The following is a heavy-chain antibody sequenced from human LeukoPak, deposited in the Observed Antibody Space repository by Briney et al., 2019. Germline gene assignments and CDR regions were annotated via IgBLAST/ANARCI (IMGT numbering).Heavy chain of an antibody. CDR3: ARGLNRNDYGDYGY. CDR1: GGSMDNFY. CDR2: IYFSGST. Sequence: PSETLSLTCTVSGGSMDNFYWTWIRQPPGKGLEWIGYIYFSGSTSYNPSLKSRVTISVQTSKNQFSLKLSSVTAADTAVYYCARGLNRNDYGDYGYWGQGTLVTVSS. J-gene: IGHJ4*02. D-gene: IGHD4-17*01. V-gene: IGHV4-59*01.